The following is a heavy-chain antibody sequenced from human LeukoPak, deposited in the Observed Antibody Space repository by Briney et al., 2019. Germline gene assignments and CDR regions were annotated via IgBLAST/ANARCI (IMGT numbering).Heavy chain of an antibody. D-gene: IGHD2-2*01. J-gene: IGHJ5*02. CDR2: ISGSGGTT. CDR1: EFTFSNFD. CDR3: ARAILGYCSSTSCYDWFDP. V-gene: IGHV3-23*01. Sequence: GGSLRLSCAASEFTFSNFDMSWVRQAPGKGLEWVSAISGSGGTTYYADSVKGRFTISRDNAKNSLYLQMNSLRAEDTAVYYCARAILGYCSSTSCYDWFDPWGQGTLVTVSS.